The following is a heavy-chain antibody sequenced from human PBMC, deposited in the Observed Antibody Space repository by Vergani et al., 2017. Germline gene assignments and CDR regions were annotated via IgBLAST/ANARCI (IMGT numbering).Heavy chain of an antibody. V-gene: IGHV1-2*02. CDR3: ARDQGTVRVGSGSYYTDYYGMDV. Sequence: QVQLVQSGAEVKKPGASVKVSCKASGYTFTGYYMHWVRQAPGQGLEWMGWINPNSGGTNYAQKFQGRVTMTRDTSISTAYMELSRLRSDDTAVYYGARDQGTVRVGSGSYYTDYYGMDVWGQGTTVTVSS. CDR1: GYTFTGYY. J-gene: IGHJ6*02. CDR2: INPNSGGT. D-gene: IGHD3-10*01.